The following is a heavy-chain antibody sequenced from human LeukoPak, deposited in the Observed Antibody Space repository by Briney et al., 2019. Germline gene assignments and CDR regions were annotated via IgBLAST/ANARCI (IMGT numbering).Heavy chain of an antibody. CDR3: TRVIVATKDY. CDR1: GFTFGDYA. D-gene: IGHD5-12*01. CDR2: IRSKAYGGTT. J-gene: IGHJ4*02. V-gene: IGHV3-49*04. Sequence: PGGSLTLSCTGSGFTFGDYAMNWVRQAPGKGLEWVGFIRSKAYGGTTEYAASVKGRFTISRDDSKSIAYLQMNSLKTEDTAVYYCTRVIVATKDYWGQGTLVTVSS.